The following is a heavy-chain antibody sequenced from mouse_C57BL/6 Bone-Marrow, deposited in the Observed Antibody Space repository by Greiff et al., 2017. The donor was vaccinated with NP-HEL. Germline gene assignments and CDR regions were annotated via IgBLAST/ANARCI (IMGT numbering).Heavy chain of an antibody. D-gene: IGHD1-1*01. J-gene: IGHJ3*01. CDR2: IDPSDSYT. CDR1: GYTFTSYW. CDR3: ARSLHYGSSYGFAY. V-gene: IGHV1-59*01. Sequence: VQLQQPGAELVRPGTSVKLSCKASGYTFTSYWMHWVKQRPGQGLEWIGVIDPSDSYTNYNQKFKGKATLTVDTSSSTAYMQLSSLTSEDSAVYYCARSLHYGSSYGFAYWGQGTLVTVSA.